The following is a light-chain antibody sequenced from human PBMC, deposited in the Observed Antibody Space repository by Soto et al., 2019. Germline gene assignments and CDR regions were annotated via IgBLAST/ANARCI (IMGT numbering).Light chain of an antibody. J-gene: IGKJ5*01. V-gene: IGKV1-5*03. CDR3: QHYNSYPIT. Sequence: DIQMTQSPSTLSASVGDRVTITCRASQIISSWLAWYQQKPGKAPKLLIYKASSLESGVPSRFSGSGSGTEFTLTISSLQPDDFVTYYCQHYNSYPITFGQGTRLEIK. CDR1: QIISSW. CDR2: KAS.